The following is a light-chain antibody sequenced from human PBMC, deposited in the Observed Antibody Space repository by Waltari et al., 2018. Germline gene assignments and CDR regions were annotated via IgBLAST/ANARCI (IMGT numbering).Light chain of an antibody. J-gene: IGLJ1*01. CDR3: SSYAGSNTYI. V-gene: IGLV2-11*01. CDR2: EVS. Sequence: QAAPTPPPSVSGSPGQSVTISCTGTSSDIGYYNAVSLYQQHPGKAPKLMCYEVSKRPSGVSDRFSGSKSGNTASLTISGLQAEDEADYYCSSYAGSNTYIFGAGTRLTVL. CDR1: SSDIGYYNA.